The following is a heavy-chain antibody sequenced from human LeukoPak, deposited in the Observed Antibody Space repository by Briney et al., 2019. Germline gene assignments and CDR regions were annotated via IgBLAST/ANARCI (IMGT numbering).Heavy chain of an antibody. CDR1: GGSISSSSCY. Sequence: SETLSLTCTVSGGSISSSSCYWGWIRQPPGKGLEWIGSIYYSGNTYYNPSLKSRVTMSVDTSKNQFSLKLSSVTAADTAVYYCARHFGFTSGWYSWFDPWGQGTLVTVSS. D-gene: IGHD6-19*01. J-gene: IGHJ5*02. CDR3: ARHFGFTSGWYSWFDP. V-gene: IGHV4-39*01. CDR2: IYYSGNT.